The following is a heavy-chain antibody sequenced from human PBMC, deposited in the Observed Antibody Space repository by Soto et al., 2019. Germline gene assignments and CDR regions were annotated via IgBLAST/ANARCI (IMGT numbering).Heavy chain of an antibody. V-gene: IGHV3-23*01. CDR3: ATGLCGSGAYNWFDP. CDR1: RFAFSSYA. J-gene: IGHJ5*02. D-gene: IGHD3-10*01. CDR2: IGGSGHST. Sequence: EVQLLESGGGLVQPGGSLRLSCATSRFAFSSYAMSWVRQAPGKGLEWVSAIGGSGHSTFYADSVRGRFTISRDNSKNTLYLQMDVLRAEDTAFYFCATGLCGSGAYNWFDPGGQGTLVTVSS.